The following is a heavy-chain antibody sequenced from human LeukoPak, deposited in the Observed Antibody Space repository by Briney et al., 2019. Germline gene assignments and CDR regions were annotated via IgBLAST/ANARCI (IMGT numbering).Heavy chain of an antibody. CDR3: ARCSSGWYFDL. J-gene: IGHJ2*01. V-gene: IGHV3-53*01. CDR2: IYSGGNT. D-gene: IGHD6-19*01. CDR1: GFTVSSNY. Sequence: GGSLRLSCAASGFTVSSNYMSWVRQAPGKGLEWVSLIYSGGNTYYADSVKGRFTISRDNSKNTLFLQMNSLRAEDTAVYSCARCSSGWYFDLWGRGTLVTVSS.